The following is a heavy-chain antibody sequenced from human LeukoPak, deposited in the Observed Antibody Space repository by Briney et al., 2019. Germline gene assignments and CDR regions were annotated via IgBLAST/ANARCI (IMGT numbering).Heavy chain of an antibody. CDR1: GFTFSSYA. Sequence: AGSLRLSCAASGFTFSSYAISWVRQAPGKGLKWVSAISGSGGSTYYAGSVKGRFTISRDNSKNTLYLQMNSLRAEDAAVYYCAKTEYSRGPDEAFDIWGQGTMVAVSS. D-gene: IGHD6-6*01. J-gene: IGHJ3*02. CDR3: AKTEYSRGPDEAFDI. V-gene: IGHV3-23*01. CDR2: ISGSGGST.